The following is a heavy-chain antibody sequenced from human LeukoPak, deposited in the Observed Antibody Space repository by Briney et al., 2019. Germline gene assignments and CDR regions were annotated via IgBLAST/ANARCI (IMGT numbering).Heavy chain of an antibody. V-gene: IGHV3-49*03. CDR3: TSAVDTAVFDY. CDR1: GFTFGDYA. J-gene: IGHJ4*02. CDR2: IRSKAYGGTT. Sequence: PGGSLRLSCTASGFTFGDYAMSWFRQAPGKGLEWVGFIRSKAYGGTTEYAASVKGRFTISRDDSKSIAYLQMNSPKTEDTAVYYCTSAVDTAVFDYWGQGTLVTVSS. D-gene: IGHD5-18*01.